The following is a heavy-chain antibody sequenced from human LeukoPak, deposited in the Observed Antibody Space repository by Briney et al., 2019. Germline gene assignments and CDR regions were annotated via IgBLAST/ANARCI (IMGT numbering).Heavy chain of an antibody. CDR2: INGDGSST. CDR1: GFTFDDYA. CDR3: ARGGGYSYGRFDY. V-gene: IGHV3-74*01. Sequence: GGSLRLSCAASGFTFDDYAMHWVRQAPGKGLVWVSRINGDGSSTSYADSVKGRFTISRDNAKNTLYLQMNSLRAEDTAVYYCARGGGYSYGRFDYWGQGTLVTVSS. D-gene: IGHD5-18*01. J-gene: IGHJ4*02.